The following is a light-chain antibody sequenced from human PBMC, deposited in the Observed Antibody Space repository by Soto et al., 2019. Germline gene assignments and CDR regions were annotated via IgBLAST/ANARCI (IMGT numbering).Light chain of an antibody. J-gene: IGLJ1*01. CDR1: SSNIGAGYD. CDR2: VND. Sequence: QSVLTQPPSVSGAPGQRVTISCTGNSSNIGAGYDVHWYQQLPGTAPKLLIYVNDNRPSGVPDRFSGSKSGNSASLAITGLQAEDEADYYCQSYDSSLRIFGTGTKLTVL. V-gene: IGLV1-40*01. CDR3: QSYDSSLRI.